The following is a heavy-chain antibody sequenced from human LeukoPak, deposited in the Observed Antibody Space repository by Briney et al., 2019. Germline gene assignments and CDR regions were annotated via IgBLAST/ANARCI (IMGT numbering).Heavy chain of an antibody. Sequence: SVKVSCKASGGIFSSYAISWVRQAPGQGLEWMGRIIPILGIANYAQKFQGRVTITADKSTSTAYMDLSSLRSEDTAVYYCARDLPPSYFDYWGQGTLVTVSS. J-gene: IGHJ4*02. CDR2: IIPILGIA. CDR3: ARDLPPSYFDY. CDR1: GGIFSSYA. V-gene: IGHV1-69*04.